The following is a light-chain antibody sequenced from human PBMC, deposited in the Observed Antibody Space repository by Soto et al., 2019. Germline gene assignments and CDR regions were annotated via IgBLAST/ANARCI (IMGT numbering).Light chain of an antibody. CDR1: QSISSY. Sequence: ETVLTQSPATLSLSPGERATLSCRASQSISSYLAWYQQKPGQAPRLLIYDASNRATGIPARFSGSGSGTDCTRTISSLEPEDFAVYYCQQRSNWPPITFGQGTRLE. CDR3: QQRSNWPPIT. CDR2: DAS. V-gene: IGKV3-11*01. J-gene: IGKJ5*01.